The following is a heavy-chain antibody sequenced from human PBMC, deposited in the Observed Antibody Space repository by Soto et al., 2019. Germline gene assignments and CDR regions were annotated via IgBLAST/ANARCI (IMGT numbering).Heavy chain of an antibody. CDR1: GGSISSGNYY. D-gene: IGHD2-8*01. V-gene: IGHV4-30-4*01. Sequence: QVQLQESGPGLVKPSQTLSLTCTVSGGSISSGNYYWSWIRQPPGKGLEWIGYIYYSGSTYYNPSLKSRVTISVDTSKNQFSLKLSSVTAADTAVYSCARASYCTNGVCLLPFDCWGQGTLVTVSS. CDR3: ARASYCTNGVCLLPFDC. CDR2: IYYSGST. J-gene: IGHJ4*02.